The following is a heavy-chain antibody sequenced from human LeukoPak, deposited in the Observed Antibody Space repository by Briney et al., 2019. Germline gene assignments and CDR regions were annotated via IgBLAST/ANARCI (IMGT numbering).Heavy chain of an antibody. CDR3: ASMVVAPHYYYGMDV. D-gene: IGHD2-15*01. Sequence: SETLSLTCAVYGGSFSGYYWSWIRQPPGKGLEWIGEINHSGSTNHNPSLKSRVTISVDTSKNQFSLKLSSVTAADTAVYYCASMVVAPHYYYGMDVWGQGTTVTVSS. V-gene: IGHV4-34*01. CDR1: GGSFSGYY. J-gene: IGHJ6*02. CDR2: INHSGST.